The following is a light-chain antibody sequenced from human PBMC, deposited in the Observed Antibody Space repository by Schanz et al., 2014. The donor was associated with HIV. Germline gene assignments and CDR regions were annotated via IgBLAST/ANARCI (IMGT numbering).Light chain of an antibody. V-gene: IGKV3-20*01. CDR2: GAS. CDR3: QQYGSLPWT. CDR1: QGISTSY. Sequence: ESVLTQSPGTLSLSPGERATLSCRASQGISTSYLAWYQQKPGQAPRLVIYGASSRATGIPDRFSASGSGADSTLTISRVEPEDYAVYYCQQYGSLPWTFGQGTKVEVK. J-gene: IGKJ1*01.